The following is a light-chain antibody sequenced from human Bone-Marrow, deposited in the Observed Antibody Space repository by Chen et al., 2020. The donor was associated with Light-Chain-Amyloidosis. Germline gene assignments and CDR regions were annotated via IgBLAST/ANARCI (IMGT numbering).Light chain of an antibody. CDR2: RNN. J-gene: IGLJ3*02. CDR3: AAWDDDLSGQ. CDR1: CPNIESHY. Sequence: QSVLTQPPSVPGVPGLPVPISFSGRCPNIESHYVHWYQQLPGTAPRLLIYRNNQRPSGVPARFSGAKSGTSASLAITGLRSEDEADYYCAAWDDDLSGQFGGGTKLTV. V-gene: IGLV1-47*01.